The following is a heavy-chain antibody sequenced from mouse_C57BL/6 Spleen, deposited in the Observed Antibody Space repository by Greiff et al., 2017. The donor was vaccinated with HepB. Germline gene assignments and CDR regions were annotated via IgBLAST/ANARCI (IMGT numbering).Heavy chain of an antibody. V-gene: IGHV1-19*01. Sequence: VQLKQSGPVLVKPGASVKMSCKASGYTFTDYYMNWVKQSHGKSLEWIGVINPYNGGTSYNQKFKGKATLTVDKSSSTAYMELNSLTSEDSAVYYCARDWDNAMDYWGQGTSVTVSS. CDR2: INPYNGGT. J-gene: IGHJ4*01. CDR3: ARDWDNAMDY. D-gene: IGHD4-1*01. CDR1: GYTFTDYY.